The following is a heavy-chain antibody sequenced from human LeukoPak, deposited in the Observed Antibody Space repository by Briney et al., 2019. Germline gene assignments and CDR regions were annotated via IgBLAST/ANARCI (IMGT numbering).Heavy chain of an antibody. CDR1: GGSISSGSYY. CDR3: ARDVTFDY. D-gene: IGHD3-16*01. J-gene: IGHJ4*02. Sequence: PSETLSLTCTVSGGSISSGSYYWSWIRQPAGKGLEWIGRIYTSGSTNYNPSLKSRVTISVDTSKNQFSLKLSSVTAADTAVYYCARDVTFDYWGQGTLVTVSS. CDR2: IYTSGST. V-gene: IGHV4-61*02.